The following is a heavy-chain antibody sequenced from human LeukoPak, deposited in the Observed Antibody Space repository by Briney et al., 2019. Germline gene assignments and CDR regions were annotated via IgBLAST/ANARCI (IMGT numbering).Heavy chain of an antibody. V-gene: IGHV3-30*02. CDR3: AKDRVAGYYYDSTGYFDY. D-gene: IGHD3-22*01. CDR2: IRYDGSNK. Sequence: GGSLRLSCAASGFTFSSYGMHWVRQAPGKGLEWVAFIRYDGSNKYYADSVKGRFTISRDNSKNTLYLQMNSLRVEDTAVYYCAKDRVAGYYYDSTGYFDYWGQGTLVTVSS. CDR1: GFTFSSYG. J-gene: IGHJ4*02.